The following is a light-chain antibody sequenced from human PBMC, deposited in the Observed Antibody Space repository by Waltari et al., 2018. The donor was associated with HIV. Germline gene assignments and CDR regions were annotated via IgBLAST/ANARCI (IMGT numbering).Light chain of an antibody. Sequence: QSVLTQPPSASGTPGQRVVISCSGDTSNIGKNYVFWYHQLPGTAPKLLIYKSDQRPSGVPDRFSGSKSGNTASLTISGLQAEDEADYYCCSYTASSSSYVIFGGGTKVTVL. CDR2: KSD. V-gene: IGLV1-47*01. CDR3: CSYTASSSSYVI. J-gene: IGLJ2*01. CDR1: TSNIGKNY.